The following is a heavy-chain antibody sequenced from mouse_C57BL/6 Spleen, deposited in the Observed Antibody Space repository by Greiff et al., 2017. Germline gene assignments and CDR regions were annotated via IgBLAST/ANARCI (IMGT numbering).Heavy chain of an antibody. Sequence: DVHLVESGGGLVQPGGSLKLSCAASGFTFSDYYMYWVRQTPEKRLEWVAYISNGGGSTYYPDTVKGRFTISRDNAKNTLYLQMSRLKSEDTAMYYCARPSSYYSNWGFAYWGQGTLVTVSA. D-gene: IGHD2-5*01. V-gene: IGHV5-12*01. CDR2: ISNGGGST. CDR1: GFTFSDYY. CDR3: ARPSSYYSNWGFAY. J-gene: IGHJ3*01.